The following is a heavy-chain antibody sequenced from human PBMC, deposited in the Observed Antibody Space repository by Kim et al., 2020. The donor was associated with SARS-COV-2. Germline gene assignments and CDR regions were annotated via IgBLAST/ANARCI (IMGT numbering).Heavy chain of an antibody. J-gene: IGHJ4*02. V-gene: IGHV4-31*03. CDR2: IYHSGST. CDR1: GGSPISGDYY. Sequence: SETLSLTCTVSGGSPISGDYYWSWIRQHPGKGLEWIGYIYHSGSTYYNPSLKSRVLISMDTSNNQFSLSLSSVTAADTAVYYCARFDGFVDYWGQGTLVTVSS. CDR3: ARFDGFVDY. D-gene: IGHD3-16*01.